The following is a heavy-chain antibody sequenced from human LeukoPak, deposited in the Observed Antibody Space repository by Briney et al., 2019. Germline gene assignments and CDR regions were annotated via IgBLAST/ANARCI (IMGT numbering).Heavy chain of an antibody. CDR2: IGNDGRDQ. Sequence: GGSLRLSCAASGFTFSGHAMHWVRQTPGVGLEWVAIIGNDGRDQHYSESVKGRFTISRDNSENTLFLQLNSLRPEDTALYLCARDLMWGFDYWGQGTLVTVSS. D-gene: IGHD7-27*01. V-gene: IGHV3-30*02. CDR1: GFTFSGHA. J-gene: IGHJ4*02. CDR3: ARDLMWGFDY.